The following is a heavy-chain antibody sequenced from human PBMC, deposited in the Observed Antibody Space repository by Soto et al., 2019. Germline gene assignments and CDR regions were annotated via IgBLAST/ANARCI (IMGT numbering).Heavy chain of an antibody. CDR1: GFSLTTSGVG. Sequence: SGPTLVNPTQTLTLTCTFSGFSLTTSGVGVGWIRQPPGKALEWLAFIYWDDDKRYNPSLKTRLTINKDTSNNQVVLTMTQLDPVDTASYYCAHWGGLQGSWDGGYFDYWGLGTLVTVSS. CDR2: IYWDDDK. D-gene: IGHD6-13*01. V-gene: IGHV2-5*02. CDR3: AHWGGLQGSWDGGYFDY. J-gene: IGHJ4*02.